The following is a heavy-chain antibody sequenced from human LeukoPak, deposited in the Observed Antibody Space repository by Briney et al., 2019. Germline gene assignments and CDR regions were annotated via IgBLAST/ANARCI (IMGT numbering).Heavy chain of an antibody. Sequence: GGSLRLSCAASGFTFSSYWMHWVRQAPGKGLVWVSRINSDGSSTNYADSVKGRFTISRDNAKNTLYLQMNSLRAEDTAVYYCARHDYHSNSDAFDVWGQGTMVTVSS. CDR1: GFTFSSYW. CDR3: ARHDYHSNSDAFDV. J-gene: IGHJ3*01. V-gene: IGHV3-74*01. D-gene: IGHD4-23*01. CDR2: INSDGSST.